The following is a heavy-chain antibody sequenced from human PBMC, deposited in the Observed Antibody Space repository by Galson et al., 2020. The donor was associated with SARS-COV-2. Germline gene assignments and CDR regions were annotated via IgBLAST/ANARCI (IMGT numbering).Heavy chain of an antibody. CDR2: ISWNSGSI. Sequence: GGSLRLSCAASGFTFDDYAMHWVRQAPGKGLEWVSGISWNSGSIGYADSVKGRFTISRDNAKNSLYLQMNSLRAEDTALYYCATERPQYSTSCHYPCPTAFDIWGQGTMVTVSS. D-gene: IGHD2-2*01. V-gene: IGHV3-9*01. J-gene: IGHJ3*02. CDR1: GFTFDDYA. CDR3: ATERPQYSTSCHYPCPTAFDI.